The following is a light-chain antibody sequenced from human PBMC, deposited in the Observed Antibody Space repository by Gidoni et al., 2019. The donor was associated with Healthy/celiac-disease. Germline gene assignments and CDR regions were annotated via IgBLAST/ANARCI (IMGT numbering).Light chain of an antibody. V-gene: IGLV3-1*01. CDR2: QDS. Sequence: SYELTRPPSVSVSPGPTASITCSGDKLGDKYACWYQQKPGQSPVLVIYQDSKRPSGIPERFSGSNSGNTATLTISGTQAMDEADYYCQAWDSSTGGVVFGGGTKLTVL. J-gene: IGLJ2*01. CDR3: QAWDSSTGGVV. CDR1: KLGDKY.